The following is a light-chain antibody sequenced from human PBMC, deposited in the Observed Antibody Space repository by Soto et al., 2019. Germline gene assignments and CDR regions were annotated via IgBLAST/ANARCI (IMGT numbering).Light chain of an antibody. Sequence: QSALTQPASVSGSPGQSNTISCTGTSSDVGGYNYVSWYQQHPGKAPKLMIYEVSNRPSGVSNRFSGSKSGNTASLTISGLQAEDEADYYCSSYTSSSTLFYVFGTGTKLTVL. CDR3: SSYTSSSTLFYV. CDR2: EVS. V-gene: IGLV2-14*01. CDR1: SSDVGGYNY. J-gene: IGLJ1*01.